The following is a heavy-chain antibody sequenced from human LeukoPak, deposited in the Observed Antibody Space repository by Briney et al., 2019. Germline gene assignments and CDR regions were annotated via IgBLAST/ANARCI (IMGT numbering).Heavy chain of an antibody. V-gene: IGHV4-34*01. D-gene: IGHD6-13*01. CDR1: GGSFSGHY. CDR2: INHSGST. Sequence: SETLSLTCAVYGGSFSGHYWSWIRQPPGKGLEWIGEINHSGSTNYNPSLKSRVTISVDTSKNQFSLKLSSVTAADTAVYYCGRGSSWRSFDYWGQGTLVTVSS. J-gene: IGHJ4*02. CDR3: GRGSSWRSFDY.